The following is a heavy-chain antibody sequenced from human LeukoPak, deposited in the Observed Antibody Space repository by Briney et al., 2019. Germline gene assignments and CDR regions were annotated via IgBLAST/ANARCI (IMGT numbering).Heavy chain of an antibody. CDR2: VIPIFGTA. V-gene: IGHV1-69*13. D-gene: IGHD4-23*01. J-gene: IGHJ4*02. CDR1: GGTFSSYA. Sequence: ASVKVSCKASGGTFSSYAISWVRQAPGQGLEWMGGVIPIFGTANYAQKFQGRVTITPDESTGTAYMELSSLRSEDTAVYYCARRGPYGGKVFDYWGQGTLVTVSS. CDR3: ARRGPYGGKVFDY.